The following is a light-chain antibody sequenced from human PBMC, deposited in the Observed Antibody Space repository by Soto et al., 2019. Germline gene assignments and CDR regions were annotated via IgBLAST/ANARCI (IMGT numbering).Light chain of an antibody. CDR1: QSVSSS. V-gene: IGKV3-15*01. CDR2: GAS. J-gene: IGKJ1*01. Sequence: EIVMTQSPATLSVSPGDSATLSCRASQSVSSSLAWYQHKPGQAPRLLIYGASARAAGIPPRFSGGGSGTEFPLTISSLQSEDFAVYYCQQYNSWPRTFGQGTKVEIK. CDR3: QQYNSWPRT.